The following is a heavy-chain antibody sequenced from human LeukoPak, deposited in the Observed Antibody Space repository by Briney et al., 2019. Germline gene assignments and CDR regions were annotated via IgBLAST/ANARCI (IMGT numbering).Heavy chain of an antibody. V-gene: IGHV4-34*01. CDR2: INHSGST. CDR1: GGSFSGYY. J-gene: IGHJ5*02. Sequence: SETLSLTCAVYGGSFSGYYWGWVRQPPGKGLEWIGEINHSGSTNYSPSLKSRVTMSVDTSKNQFSLKVSSVTAADTAVYYCARASHYSSSSGQNLWGQGTLVTVSS. CDR3: ARASHYSSSSGQNL. D-gene: IGHD6-13*01.